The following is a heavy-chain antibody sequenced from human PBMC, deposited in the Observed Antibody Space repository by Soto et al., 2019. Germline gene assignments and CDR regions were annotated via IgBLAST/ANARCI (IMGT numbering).Heavy chain of an antibody. D-gene: IGHD2-2*01. Sequence: QAQLVQSGAEVRKPGASVKVSCKASGFTFTNYGISWVRQAPGQGLEWMGWINPYNGNTKYVQKLQGRVTMTADTSTVQALMELNVSSSDGTAMYYWRRDSTRPSCTRTSWPRGGWFGPWGQGSLLTVSS. CDR1: GFTFTNYG. J-gene: IGHJ5*02. V-gene: IGHV1-18*04. CDR3: RRDSTRPSCTRTSWPRGGWFGP. CDR2: INPYNGNT.